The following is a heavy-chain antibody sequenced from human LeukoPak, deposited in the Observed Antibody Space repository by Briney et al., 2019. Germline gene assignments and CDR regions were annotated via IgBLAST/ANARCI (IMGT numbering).Heavy chain of an antibody. CDR3: ATAGKAEIFGAVIFGHPYYYYGMDV. CDR1: GYTFTSYY. J-gene: IGHJ6*02. D-gene: IGHD3-3*01. V-gene: IGHV1-46*01. Sequence: ASVKVSCKASGYTFTSYYMHWVRQAPGQGLEWMGIINPSGGSTSYAQKFQGRVTMTRDTSTSTVYMELSSLRSEDTAVYYCATAGKAEIFGAVIFGHPYYYYGMDVWGQGTTVTVSS. CDR2: INPSGGST.